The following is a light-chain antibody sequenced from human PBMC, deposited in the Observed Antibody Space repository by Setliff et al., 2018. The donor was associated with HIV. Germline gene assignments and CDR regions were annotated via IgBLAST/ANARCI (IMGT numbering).Light chain of an antibody. Sequence: SYELTQPPSVSVAPGKPARITCGGNNIGSKSVHWYQQKPGQAPVLVIYYDSDRPSGIPERFSGSNSGNTATLTISRVEAGDEADYYCQVWDSSSDHYVFGTGTK. J-gene: IGLJ1*01. V-gene: IGLV3-21*04. CDR3: QVWDSSSDHYV. CDR2: YDS. CDR1: NIGSKS.